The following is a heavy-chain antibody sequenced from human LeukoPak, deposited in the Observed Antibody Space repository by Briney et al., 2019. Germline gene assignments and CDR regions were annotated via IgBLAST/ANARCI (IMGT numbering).Heavy chain of an antibody. J-gene: IGHJ4*02. Sequence: GGSRRLSCAASGFTFSTYSMNWVRQAPGKGLEWVSSITSPVGHIYYADSLKGRITISRDNARSSLYPQMNSLRAEDTAVYYCATDGRSSGWYGFDYWGQGTLVTVSS. V-gene: IGHV3-21*01. CDR1: GFTFSTYS. CDR2: ITSPVGHI. CDR3: ATDGRSSGWYGFDY. D-gene: IGHD6-19*01.